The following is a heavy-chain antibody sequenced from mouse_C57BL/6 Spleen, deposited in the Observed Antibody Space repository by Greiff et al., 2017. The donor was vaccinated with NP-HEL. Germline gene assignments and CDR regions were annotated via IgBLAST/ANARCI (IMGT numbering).Heavy chain of an antibody. D-gene: IGHD1-1*01. CDR3: ARIGFYYGSSYDYYAMDY. V-gene: IGHV5-17*01. Sequence: EVMLVESGGGLVKPGGSLKLSCAASGFTFSDYGMHWVRQAPEKGLEWVAYISSGSSTIYYADTVKGRFTISRDNAKNTLFLQMTSLRSEDTARYYCARIGFYYGSSYDYYAMDYWGQGTSVTVSS. J-gene: IGHJ4*01. CDR2: ISSGSSTI. CDR1: GFTFSDYG.